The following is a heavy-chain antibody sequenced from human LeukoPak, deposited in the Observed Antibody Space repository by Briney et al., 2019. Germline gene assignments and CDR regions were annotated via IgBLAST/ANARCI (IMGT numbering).Heavy chain of an antibody. CDR1: GGSVSNGNFY. CDR2: ISYSGST. Sequence: SETLSLTCTVSGGSVSNGNFYWSWLRQPPGKGLEWIGYISYSGSTNYNPSLRGRVTISIDTSKNQFSLKLSSVTAADTAVYFCARDQRDSSGYLNFAYWGQGTLVIVSS. J-gene: IGHJ4*02. D-gene: IGHD3-22*01. CDR3: ARDQRDSSGYLNFAY. V-gene: IGHV4-61*01.